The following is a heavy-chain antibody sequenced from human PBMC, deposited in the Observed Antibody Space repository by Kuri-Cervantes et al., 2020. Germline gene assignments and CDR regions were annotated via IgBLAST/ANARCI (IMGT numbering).Heavy chain of an antibody. V-gene: IGHV4-39*07. Sequence: GSLRLSCTVSGGSISSSSYYWGWIRQPPGKGLEWIGSIYYSGSTYYNPSLKSRVTISVDTSKNQFSLKLSSVTAADTAVYYCARDTRELWLHGPAFDIWGQGTMVTVSS. D-gene: IGHD5-18*01. J-gene: IGHJ3*02. CDR3: ARDTRELWLHGPAFDI. CDR2: IYYSGST. CDR1: GGSISSSSYY.